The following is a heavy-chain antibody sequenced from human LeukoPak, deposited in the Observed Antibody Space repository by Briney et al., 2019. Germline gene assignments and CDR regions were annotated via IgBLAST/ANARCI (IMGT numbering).Heavy chain of an antibody. CDR1: GYTFTSYD. Sequence: ASVKVSCKASGYTFTSYDINWVRQATGQGLEWMGWMNPNSGNTGYAQKFQGRVTITRSTSISTAYMELSSLRSEDTAVYYCARVYCSSTSCYTDPNWFDPWGQGTLVTVSS. J-gene: IGHJ5*02. D-gene: IGHD2-2*02. V-gene: IGHV1-8*03. CDR3: ARVYCSSTSCYTDPNWFDP. CDR2: MNPNSGNT.